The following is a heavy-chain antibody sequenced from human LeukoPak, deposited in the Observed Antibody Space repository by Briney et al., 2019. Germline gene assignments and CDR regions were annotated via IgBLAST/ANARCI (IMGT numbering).Heavy chain of an antibody. Sequence: PSETLSLTCAVYGGSFSGYYWSWIRQPPGKGLEWIGEINHSGSTNYNPSLKSRVTISVDTSKNQFSLKLSSVTAADTAVYYCARAFPLFGFSTRYYFDYWGQETLVTVSS. V-gene: IGHV4-34*01. J-gene: IGHJ4*02. D-gene: IGHD3-16*01. CDR2: INHSGST. CDR1: GGSFSGYY. CDR3: ARAFPLFGFSTRYYFDY.